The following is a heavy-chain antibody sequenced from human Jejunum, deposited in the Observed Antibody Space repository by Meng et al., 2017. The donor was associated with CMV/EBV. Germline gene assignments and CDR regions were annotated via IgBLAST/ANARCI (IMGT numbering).Heavy chain of an antibody. V-gene: IGHV4-59*01. J-gene: IGHJ5*01. Sequence: QVQLQASGPGLVKPSATLSLTCTVSGGSSSSSYWSWIRQPPGKGLEWIGYIYYTGTTNYNPSLKSRVTISLDTSKNQFSLKLTSMTAADTAVYYCARGAGWYAFWGQGTLVTVSS. CDR2: IYYTGTT. CDR3: ARGAGWYAF. CDR1: GGSSSSSY.